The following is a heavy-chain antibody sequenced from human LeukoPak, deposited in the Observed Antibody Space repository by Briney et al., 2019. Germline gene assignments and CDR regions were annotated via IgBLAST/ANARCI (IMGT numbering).Heavy chain of an antibody. CDR1: GGSISSYY. CDR2: IYYSGST. Sequence: SETLSLTCTVSGGSISSYYWSWTRQPPGKGLEWIGYIYYSGSTNYNPSLKSRVTISVDTSKNQFSLKLSSVTAADTAVYYCARRVTRYCSGGSCYSEPNWFDPWGQGTLVTVSS. V-gene: IGHV4-59*01. J-gene: IGHJ5*02. CDR3: ARRVTRYCSGGSCYSEPNWFDP. D-gene: IGHD2-15*01.